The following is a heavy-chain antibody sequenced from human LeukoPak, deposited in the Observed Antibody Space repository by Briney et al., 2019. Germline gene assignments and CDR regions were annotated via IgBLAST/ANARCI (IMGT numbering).Heavy chain of an antibody. CDR1: GFTFSSYE. Sequence: GGSLRLSCAASGFTFSSYEMNWVRQAPGKGLEWVAFIRYDGSNKYYADSVKGRFTISRDNSKNTLYLQMNSLRAEDTAVYYCAKDQGDCSSTSCYYYYYMDVWGKGTTVTISS. V-gene: IGHV3-30*02. J-gene: IGHJ6*03. D-gene: IGHD2-2*01. CDR3: AKDQGDCSSTSCYYYYYMDV. CDR2: IRYDGSNK.